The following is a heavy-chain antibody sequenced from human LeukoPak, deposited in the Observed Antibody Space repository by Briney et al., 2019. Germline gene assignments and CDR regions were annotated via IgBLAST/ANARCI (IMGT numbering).Heavy chain of an antibody. D-gene: IGHD6-13*01. CDR1: GGSFSGYY. J-gene: IGHJ5*02. Sequence: SETLSLTCAVYGGSFSGYYWSWIRQHPGKGLEWIGYIYYSGSTYYNPSLKSRVTISVDTSKNQFSLKLSSVTAADTAVYYCARDRGLRGSSWFSGPWGQGTLVTVSS. CDR2: IYYSGST. V-gene: IGHV4-31*11. CDR3: ARDRGLRGSSWFSGP.